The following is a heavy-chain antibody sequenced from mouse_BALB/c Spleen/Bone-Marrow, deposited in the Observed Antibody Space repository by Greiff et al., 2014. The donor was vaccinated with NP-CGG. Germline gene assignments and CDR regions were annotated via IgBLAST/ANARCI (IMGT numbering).Heavy chain of an antibody. CDR2: IWAGGST. V-gene: IGHV2-9*02. CDR1: VFSLTSYG. Sequence: QVQLKESGPGLVAPSQSLSITCTVSVFSLTSYGVHWVRQPPGKGLEWLGVIWAGGSTNYNSALMSRLSISKDNSKSQVFLKMNSLQTDDTAMYYCARTGFDYWGQGTTLTVSS. J-gene: IGHJ2*01. D-gene: IGHD4-1*01. CDR3: ARTGFDY.